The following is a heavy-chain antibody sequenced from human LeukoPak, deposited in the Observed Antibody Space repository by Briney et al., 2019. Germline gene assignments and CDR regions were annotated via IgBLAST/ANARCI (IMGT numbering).Heavy chain of an antibody. V-gene: IGHV3-30*03. CDR3: ARGGLGSFDY. J-gene: IGHJ4*02. Sequence: GGSLRLSCAASGFTFNNAWMTWVRQAPGKGLEWVAAISYDGNNKYYADSVKGRLTISRDNAKNMLYLQMNSLRAEDTAVYYCARGGLGSFDYWGQGTLVTVSS. CDR1: GFTFNNAW. CDR2: ISYDGNNK. D-gene: IGHD3-10*01.